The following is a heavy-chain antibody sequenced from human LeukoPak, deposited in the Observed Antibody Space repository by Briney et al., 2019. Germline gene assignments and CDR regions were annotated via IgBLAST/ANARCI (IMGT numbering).Heavy chain of an antibody. V-gene: IGHV1-8*01. Sequence: GASVKVSCKASGYSFTSYDINWVRQATGQGLEWMGWMNPNSGNTGSAQKFQGRVTMTRNTSISTAYMELSNLRSEDTAVYYCARRVAAGGTCMGYRGQGTLVTVSS. CDR2: MNPNSGNT. CDR1: GYSFTSYD. J-gene: IGHJ4*02. D-gene: IGHD6-13*01. CDR3: ARRVAAGGTCMGY.